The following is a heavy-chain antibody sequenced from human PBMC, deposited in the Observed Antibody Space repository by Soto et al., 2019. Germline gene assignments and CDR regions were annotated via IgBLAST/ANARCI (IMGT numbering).Heavy chain of an antibody. J-gene: IGHJ5*02. D-gene: IGHD2-15*01. Sequence: ASVKVSCKASGYTFTSYYMHWVRQAPGQGLEWMGIIKPSGGSTSYAQKFQGRVTMTRDTSTSTVYMELSSLRSEDTAVYYCARECYAVSGGSRRYNWFDPWGQGTLVTVSS. V-gene: IGHV1-46*01. CDR1: GYTFTSYY. CDR2: IKPSGGST. CDR3: ARECYAVSGGSRRYNWFDP.